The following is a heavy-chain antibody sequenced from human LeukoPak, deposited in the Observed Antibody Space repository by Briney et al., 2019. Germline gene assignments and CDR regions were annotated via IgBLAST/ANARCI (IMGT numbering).Heavy chain of an antibody. J-gene: IGHJ4*02. CDR1: GGSFSGYY. CDR3: ARCRYSSGWYRSYFDY. CDR2: INHSGTT. V-gene: IGHV4-34*01. D-gene: IGHD6-19*01. Sequence: SETLSLTCAVYGGSFSGYYWSWIRQPPGKGLEWIGEINHSGTTNYNPSLKSRVTISVDTSKNQFSLKLSSVTAADTAVYYCARCRYSSGWYRSYFDYWGQGTLVTVSS.